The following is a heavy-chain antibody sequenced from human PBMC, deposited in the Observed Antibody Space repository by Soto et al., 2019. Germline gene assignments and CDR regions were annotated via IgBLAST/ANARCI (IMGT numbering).Heavy chain of an antibody. CDR3: ARKGAPPYCGGDCYSKHWYFDL. J-gene: IGHJ2*01. CDR1: GFTFSSYA. D-gene: IGHD2-21*02. V-gene: IGHV3-23*01. CDR2: ISGSGGST. Sequence: GGSLRLSCAASGFTFSSYAMSWVRQAPGKGLEWVSAISGSGGSTYYADSVKGRFTISRDNSKNTLYLQMNSLRAEDTAVYYCARKGAPPYCGGDCYSKHWYFDLWGRGTLVTVSS.